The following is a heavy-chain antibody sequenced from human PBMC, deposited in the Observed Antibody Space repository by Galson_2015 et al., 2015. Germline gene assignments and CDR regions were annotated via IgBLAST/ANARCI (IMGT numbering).Heavy chain of an antibody. CDR2: ISAYNGNT. CDR1: GYTFTSYG. Sequence: CKASGYTFTSYGISWVRQAPGQGLEWMGWISAYNGNTNYAQKLQGRVTMTTDTSTSTAYMELRSLRSDDTAVYYYARDKGDITMVRGVIGYWGQGTLVTVSS. D-gene: IGHD3-10*01. J-gene: IGHJ4*02. V-gene: IGHV1-18*01. CDR3: ARDKGDITMVRGVIGY.